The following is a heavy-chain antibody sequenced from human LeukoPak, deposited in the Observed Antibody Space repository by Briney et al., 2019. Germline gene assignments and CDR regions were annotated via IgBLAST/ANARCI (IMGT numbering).Heavy chain of an antibody. D-gene: IGHD6-19*01. J-gene: IGHJ4*02. Sequence: GASVKVSCKASGYTFTSYYMHWVRQAPGQGLEWMGIINPSGGSTSYAQKFQGSATMTRDTSTSTVYMELSSLRSEDTAVYYCARVLSQWLDPFDYWGQGTLVTVSS. V-gene: IGHV1-46*01. CDR2: INPSGGST. CDR3: ARVLSQWLDPFDY. CDR1: GYTFTSYY.